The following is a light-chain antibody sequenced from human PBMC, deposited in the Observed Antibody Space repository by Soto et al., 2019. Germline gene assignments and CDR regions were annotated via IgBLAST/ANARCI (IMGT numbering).Light chain of an antibody. CDR2: EVA. J-gene: IGKJ4*01. CDR3: KQYNNWFPIT. CDR1: QSVSRS. Sequence: EVVMTQSPATLSVSPGERATLSCRASQSVSRSLACYQQKPGQAPRLLIYEVATRDTGSTARFSGRGSGTEFTLTISSLQSEDFAVYYCKQYNNWFPITFGGGTKVEIK. V-gene: IGKV3-15*01.